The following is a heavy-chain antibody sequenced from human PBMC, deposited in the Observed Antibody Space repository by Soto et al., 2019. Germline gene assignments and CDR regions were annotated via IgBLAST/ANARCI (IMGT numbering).Heavy chain of an antibody. CDR3: ARDSSTSSYYGSDF. CDR1: GFTFSRYT. J-gene: IGHJ6*02. CDR2: ISSSSSYI. V-gene: IGHV3-21*01. D-gene: IGHD6-13*01. Sequence: GGSLRLSCAASGFTFSRYTMNWVRQAPGKGLEWVSSISSSSSYIYYADSVKGRFTISRDNAKNSLYLQMNSLRAEDTAVYYCARDSSTSSYYGSDFWGQGTTVTVSS.